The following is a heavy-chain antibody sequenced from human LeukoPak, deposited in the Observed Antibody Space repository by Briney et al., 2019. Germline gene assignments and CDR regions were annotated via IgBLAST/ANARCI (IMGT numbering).Heavy chain of an antibody. Sequence: SETLSLTCSVSGGSISNYYWSWIRQTPGKGLEYIGYMYYSGSTNYNPSLKSRVTISVDTSKNQFSLKLSSVTAADTAVYYCASGFRGQLGYFDYWGQGTLVTVSS. D-gene: IGHD1-1*01. J-gene: IGHJ4*02. CDR3: ASGFRGQLGYFDY. V-gene: IGHV4-59*01. CDR1: GGSISNYY. CDR2: MYYSGST.